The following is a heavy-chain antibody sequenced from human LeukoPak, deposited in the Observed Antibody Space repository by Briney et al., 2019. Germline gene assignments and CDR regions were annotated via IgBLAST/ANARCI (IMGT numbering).Heavy chain of an antibody. D-gene: IGHD2-2*01. CDR2: IYSGGST. Sequence: PGGSLRLSCAASGFTVSSNYMSWVRQAPGKGLEWVSVIYSGGSTYYADSVKGRFTISRDNSKNTLYLQMNSLRAEDTAVYYCARALFDGGSPSCSTDPSSNSVMTAGAQGTTVTV. CDR1: GFTVSSNY. CDR3: ARALFDGGSPSCSTDPSSNSVMTA. J-gene: IGHJ6*02. V-gene: IGHV3-53*01.